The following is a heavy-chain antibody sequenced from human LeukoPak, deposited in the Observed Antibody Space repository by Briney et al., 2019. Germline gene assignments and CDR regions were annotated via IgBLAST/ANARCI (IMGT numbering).Heavy chain of an antibody. CDR3: ARAPAGKWEMLLPEY. V-gene: IGHV3-21*01. D-gene: IGHD1-26*01. CDR2: IISSSTSM. Sequence: KTGGSLRLSFVASGFTFSSSSMIWVRQAPGKGLEWVSSIISSSTSMYYAASVKGRFTISRDNAKNSLYLQMNSLRAEDTALYYCARAPAGKWEMLLPEYWGRGTLVTVSS. CDR1: GFTFSSSS. J-gene: IGHJ4*02.